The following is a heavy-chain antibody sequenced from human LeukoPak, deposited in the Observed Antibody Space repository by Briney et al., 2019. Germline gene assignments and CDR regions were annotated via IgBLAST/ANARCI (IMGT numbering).Heavy chain of an antibody. CDR3: ASGPGVQLLGGYNWFDP. J-gene: IGHJ5*02. CDR2: IIPILGIA. D-gene: IGHD2-2*01. CDR1: GGTFSSYT. V-gene: IGHV1-69*02. Sequence: SVKVSCKASGGTFSSYTISWVRQAPGQRLEWMGRIIPILGIANYAQKFQGRVTITADKSTSTAYMELSSLRSEDTAVYYCASGPGVQLLGGYNWFDPWGPGTLVTVSS.